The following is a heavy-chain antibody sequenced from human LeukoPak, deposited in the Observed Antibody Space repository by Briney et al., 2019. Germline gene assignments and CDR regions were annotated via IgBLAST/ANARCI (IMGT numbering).Heavy chain of an antibody. CDR2: IYYSGST. J-gene: IGHJ4*02. CDR3: ARGIGFDY. V-gene: IGHV4-61*01. Sequence: SETLSLTCTVSGGSISSGSYYWSWIRQPPGKGLEWIGYIYYSGSTNYNPSLKSRVTISVDTSKNQFSLKLSSVTAADTAVYYCARGIGFDYWGQGTLVTVSS. CDR1: GGSISSGSYY. D-gene: IGHD2-15*01.